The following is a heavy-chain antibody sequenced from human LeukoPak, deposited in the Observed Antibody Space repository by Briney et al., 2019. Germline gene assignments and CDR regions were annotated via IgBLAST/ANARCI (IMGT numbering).Heavy chain of an antibody. CDR3: ATITMVRGVRPPDDY. D-gene: IGHD3-10*01. CDR2: FDPEDGET. Sequence: ASVKVSCKVSGYTLTELSMHWVRQAPGKGLEWMGGFDPEDGETIYAQKFQGRVTMTEDTSTDTAYMELSSLRSEDTAVYYCATITMVRGVRPPDDYWGQGTLATVSS. V-gene: IGHV1-24*01. J-gene: IGHJ4*02. CDR1: GYTLTELS.